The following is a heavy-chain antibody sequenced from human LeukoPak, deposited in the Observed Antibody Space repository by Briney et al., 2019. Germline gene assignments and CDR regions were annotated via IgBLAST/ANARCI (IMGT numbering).Heavy chain of an antibody. Sequence: PSETLSLTCAVSGGSISSNNWWNWVRQPPGKGLEWIGEIYHSGSTNYNPSLKGRVTMSVDKSNNQFSLKLTSVTAADTAVYYCAKDIGSSTPRDYWGQGTLVTVSS. CDR2: IYHSGST. D-gene: IGHD6-13*01. CDR3: AKDIGSSTPRDY. J-gene: IGHJ4*02. CDR1: GGSISSNNW. V-gene: IGHV4-4*02.